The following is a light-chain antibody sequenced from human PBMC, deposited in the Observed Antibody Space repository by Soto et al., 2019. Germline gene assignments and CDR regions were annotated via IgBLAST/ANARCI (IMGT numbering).Light chain of an antibody. CDR1: SSDVGSYYY. J-gene: IGLJ2*01. V-gene: IGLV2-14*03. Sequence: QSVLTQPTSVAGSTGQSITISCTGTSSDVGSYYYVSWYRQHPGKAPKLILYDVVNRPSGVSNRFSGSKSGNTASLTISGLQAEDEADYYCSSYSSSATVVFGGGTKLTVL. CDR3: SSYSSSATVV. CDR2: DVV.